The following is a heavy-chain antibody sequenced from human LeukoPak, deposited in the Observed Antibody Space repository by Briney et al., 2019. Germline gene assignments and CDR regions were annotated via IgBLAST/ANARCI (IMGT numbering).Heavy chain of an antibody. CDR1: GGTFSSYA. CDR2: IIPIFGTA. D-gene: IGHD3-22*01. Sequence: GASVKVSCKASGGTFSSYAISWVRQAPGQGLEWMGGIIPIFGTAKYAQKFQGRVTSTADASTRTAYKELSRLRTEETAVYYCAYIEVYYDSPFNYWGQGTLVTVSS. V-gene: IGHV1-69*13. CDR3: AYIEVYYDSPFNY. J-gene: IGHJ4*02.